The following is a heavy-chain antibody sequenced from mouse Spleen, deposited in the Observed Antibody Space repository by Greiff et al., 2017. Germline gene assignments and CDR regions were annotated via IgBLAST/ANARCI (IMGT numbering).Heavy chain of an antibody. CDR1: GFTFSDYG. D-gene: IGHD1-1*01. CDR3: ARQGLYYGSSPWYFDV. J-gene: IGHJ1*03. Sequence: EVKLVESGGGLVKPGGSLKLSCAASGFTFSDYGMHWVRQAPEKGLEWVAYISSGSSTIYYADTVKGRFTISRDNAKNTLFLQMTSLRSEDTAMYYCARQGLYYGSSPWYFDVWGTGTTVTVSS. V-gene: IGHV5-17*01. CDR2: ISSGSSTI.